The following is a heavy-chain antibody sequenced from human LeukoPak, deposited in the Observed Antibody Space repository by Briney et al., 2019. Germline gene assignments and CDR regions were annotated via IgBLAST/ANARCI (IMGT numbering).Heavy chain of an antibody. CDR2: ISDSGDST. D-gene: IGHD2-2*01. V-gene: IGHV3-23*01. J-gene: IGHJ4*02. Sequence: GGSLRLSCAASGSTLSIYAMSWVRLAPGKGLEWVSTISDSGDSTYYADSVKGRFTISRDNSKNTVYLQMNSLRAEDTAVYYCAKGKRQYQPLDYWGQGTLVTVSS. CDR1: GSTLSIYA. CDR3: AKGKRQYQPLDY.